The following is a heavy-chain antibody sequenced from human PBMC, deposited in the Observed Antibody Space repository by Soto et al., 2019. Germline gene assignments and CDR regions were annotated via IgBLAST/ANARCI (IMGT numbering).Heavy chain of an antibody. J-gene: IGHJ4*02. CDR2: ISYDENNK. D-gene: IGHD1-26*01. CDR1: GFTFSTYG. V-gene: IGHV3-30*18. Sequence: VGSRRLSCAASGFTFSTYGMHWVRQAPGKGLDWVAVISYDENNKYYAESVKGRFTISRDKSKNTLYLQMNSLRAEDTAVYYCAKGGGGSYLYFDYWGQGTLVTVSS. CDR3: AKGGGGSYLYFDY.